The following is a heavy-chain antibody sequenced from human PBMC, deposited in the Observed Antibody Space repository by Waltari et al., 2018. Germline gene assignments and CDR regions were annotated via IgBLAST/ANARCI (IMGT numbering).Heavy chain of an antibody. V-gene: IGHV3-30*01. J-gene: IGHJ6*02. CDR1: GFTFSSYA. CDR3: ARVIVATTPPPYYYYGMDV. Sequence: QVQLVESGGGVVQPGRSLRLSCAASGFTFSSYAMHWVRQAPGKGLEWVAVISYDGSNKDYADSGKGRFTISRDNSKNTLYLQMNSLRAEDTAVYYCARVIVATTPPPYYYYGMDVWGQGTTVTVSS. CDR2: ISYDGSNK. D-gene: IGHD5-12*01.